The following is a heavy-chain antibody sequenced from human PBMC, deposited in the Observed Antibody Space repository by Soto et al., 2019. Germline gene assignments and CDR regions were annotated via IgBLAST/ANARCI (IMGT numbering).Heavy chain of an antibody. CDR2: IYYSGST. Sequence: QVQLQESGPGLVKPSETLSLTCTVSGGSISSYYWSWIRQPPGKGLEWIGHIYYSGSTNYNPSLSSRVTISVGTSKNQFPLNLSSVTAADTAVYYCVREGAVGGGYFGSWGQGTLVTVSS. CDR3: VREGAVGGGYFGS. J-gene: IGHJ4*02. D-gene: IGHD1-26*01. CDR1: GGSISSYY. V-gene: IGHV4-59*01.